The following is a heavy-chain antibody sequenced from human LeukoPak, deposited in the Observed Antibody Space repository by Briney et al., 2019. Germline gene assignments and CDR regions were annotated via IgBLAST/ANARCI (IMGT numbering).Heavy chain of an antibody. CDR2: IKQDGSEK. D-gene: IGHD5-12*01. CDR1: GFTFSRFW. V-gene: IGHV3-7*04. Sequence: GGSLRLSCAASGFTFSRFWMSWVRQAPGQGLEWVANIKQDGSEKYYVDSVKGRFTISRDDAKNSLYLQMNSLRAEDTAVFYCARDGTYTDYDPDFDIWGQGTLVTVSS. J-gene: IGHJ4*02. CDR3: ARDGTYTDYDPDFDI.